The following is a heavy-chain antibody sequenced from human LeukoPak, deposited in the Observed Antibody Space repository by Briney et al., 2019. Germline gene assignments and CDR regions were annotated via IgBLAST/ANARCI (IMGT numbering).Heavy chain of an antibody. CDR2: ISGSGGST. J-gene: IGHJ6*02. Sequence: GGSLRLSCAASGFTFSSYAMSWVHQAPGKGLEWVSAISGSGGSTYYADSVKGRFTISRDNSKNTLYLQMNSLGAEDTAVYYCAKSGGATVSGYYGMDVWGQGTTVTVSS. V-gene: IGHV3-23*01. CDR3: AKSGGATVSGYYGMDV. D-gene: IGHD1-26*01. CDR1: GFTFSSYA.